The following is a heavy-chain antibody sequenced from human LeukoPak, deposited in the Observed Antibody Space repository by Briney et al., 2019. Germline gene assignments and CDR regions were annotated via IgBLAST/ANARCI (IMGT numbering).Heavy chain of an antibody. J-gene: IGHJ3*02. Sequence: GGSLRLSCAASGFTFSSYAMSWVRQAPGKGLEWVSAISGSGGSTYYADSVKGRFTISRDNSKNTLYLQMNSLRAEDTAVYYCAKPGDSCGWYRWGAFDIWGQGTMVTVSS. CDR1: GFTFSSYA. D-gene: IGHD6-19*01. V-gene: IGHV3-23*01. CDR3: AKPGDSCGWYRWGAFDI. CDR2: ISGSGGST.